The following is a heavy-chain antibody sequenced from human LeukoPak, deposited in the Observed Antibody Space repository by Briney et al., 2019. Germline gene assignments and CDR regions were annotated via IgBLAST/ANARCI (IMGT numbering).Heavy chain of an antibody. Sequence: GGSLRLSCAASGFTFSSYWMSWVRQAPGKGLEWVANIKQDGSEKYYVDSVKGRFTISRDNAKNSLYLQMNSLRAEDTAVYYCAKDTTKWELQVILDYWGQGTLVTVSS. CDR1: GFTFSSYW. CDR3: AKDTTKWELQVILDY. J-gene: IGHJ4*02. V-gene: IGHV3-7*01. CDR2: IKQDGSEK. D-gene: IGHD1-26*01.